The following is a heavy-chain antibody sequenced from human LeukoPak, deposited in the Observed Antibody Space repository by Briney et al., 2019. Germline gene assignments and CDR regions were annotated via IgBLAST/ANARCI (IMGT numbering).Heavy chain of an antibody. CDR2: TSSGGELT. CDR1: GFTFSIYA. Sequence: PGGSLRLSCAASGFTFSIYAMSWVRQGTGKGLEWVSSTSSGGELTFYADSVKGRFTISRDNSKNTLYLQMNSLRAEDTAVYYCAKDRPNHYHDNGHYYRRGGDCWGQGTLVTVSS. CDR3: AKDRPNHYHDNGHYYRRGGDC. V-gene: IGHV3-23*01. D-gene: IGHD3-22*01. J-gene: IGHJ4*02.